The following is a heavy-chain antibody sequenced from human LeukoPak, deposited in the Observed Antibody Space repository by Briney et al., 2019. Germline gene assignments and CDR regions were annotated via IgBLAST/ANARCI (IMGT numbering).Heavy chain of an antibody. Sequence: GGSLRLSCAASGFTFSSYSMNWVRQAPGKGLEWVSSISSSSSYIYYADSVKGRFTISRDNAKNSLYLQMNSLRAEDTAVYYCARVPYSSGWSDYWGQGTLVTVSS. CDR2: ISSSSSYI. V-gene: IGHV3-21*01. D-gene: IGHD6-19*01. J-gene: IGHJ4*02. CDR3: ARVPYSSGWSDY. CDR1: GFTFSSYS.